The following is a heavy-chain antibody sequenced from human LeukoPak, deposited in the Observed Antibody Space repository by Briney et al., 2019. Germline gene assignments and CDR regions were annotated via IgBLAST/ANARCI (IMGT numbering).Heavy chain of an antibody. Sequence: SETLSLTCSVSGGSVSNYYWSWIRQPPGKGLEWIGYVYYTGSSNYNPSLKSRVTMFEDKSKNQFSLRLYSVTVADTAVYYCARHFAYSSSSYFDYWGQGSLVTVSS. D-gene: IGHD6-6*01. CDR3: ARHFAYSSSSYFDY. CDR1: GGSVSNYY. J-gene: IGHJ4*02. V-gene: IGHV4-59*08. CDR2: VYYTGSS.